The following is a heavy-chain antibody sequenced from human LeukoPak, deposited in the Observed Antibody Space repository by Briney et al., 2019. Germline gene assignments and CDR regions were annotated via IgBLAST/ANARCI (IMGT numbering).Heavy chain of an antibody. D-gene: IGHD3-3*01. CDR2: FDPEDGET. J-gene: IGHJ4*02. CDR3: ATDLRGGVEGAFDY. V-gene: IGHV1-24*01. Sequence: GASVKVSCKVSGYTLTELSMHWVRQAPGKGLEWMGGFDPEDGETIYAQKFQGRVTMTEDTSTDTAYMELSSLRSEDTAVYYCATDLRGGVEGAFDYWGQGTLVTVSS. CDR1: GYTLTELS.